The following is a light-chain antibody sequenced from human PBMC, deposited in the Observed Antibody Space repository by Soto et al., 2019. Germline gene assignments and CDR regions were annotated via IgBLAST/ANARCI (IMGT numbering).Light chain of an antibody. CDR3: QQSYSAPWT. J-gene: IGKJ1*01. V-gene: IGKV1-39*01. Sequence: DIQMTQSPSSLSASVGDRVTITCRASQSISGYLNWYQQKPGKAPKLLIYTASSLQSGVPSMFSGSGSGTDFTLTISSLQPEDFATYYCQQSYSAPWTFGQGAKVEIK. CDR1: QSISGY. CDR2: TAS.